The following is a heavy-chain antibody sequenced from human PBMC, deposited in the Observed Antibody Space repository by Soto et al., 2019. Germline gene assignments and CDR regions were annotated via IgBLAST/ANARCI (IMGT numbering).Heavy chain of an antibody. D-gene: IGHD4-17*01. J-gene: IGHJ6*02. V-gene: IGHV3-33*01. CDR1: GFTFSSYG. CDR2: IWYDGSNK. Sequence: GGSLRLSCAASGFTFSSYGMHWVRQAPGKGLEWVAVIWYDGSNKYYADSVKGRFTISRDNSKNTLYLQMNSLRAEDTAVYDCARDRRRSYYYYCMDVWGQGTTVTVSS. CDR3: ARDRRRSYYYYCMDV.